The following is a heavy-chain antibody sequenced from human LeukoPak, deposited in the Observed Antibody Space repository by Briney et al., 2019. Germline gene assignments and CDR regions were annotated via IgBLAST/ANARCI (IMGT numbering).Heavy chain of an antibody. Sequence: PGGSLRLSCAASGFTVNNNYMSWVRQAPGKGLEWVSVLYSGGSTYYADSVKGRFTISRDNSKNTLYLQMNSLRAEDTAVYYCASPGMVVVYPRAFDIWGQGTMVTVSS. V-gene: IGHV3-53*05. CDR3: ASPGMVVVYPRAFDI. D-gene: IGHD3-22*01. CDR2: LYSGGST. J-gene: IGHJ3*02. CDR1: GFTVNNNY.